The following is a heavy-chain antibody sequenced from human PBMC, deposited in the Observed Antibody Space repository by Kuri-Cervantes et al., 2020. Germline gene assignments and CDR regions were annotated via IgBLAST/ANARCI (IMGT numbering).Heavy chain of an antibody. J-gene: IGHJ4*02. V-gene: IGHV3-30*07. CDR2: ISHDGSIQ. Sequence: GESLKISCAASGFTFSSYAMSWVRQAPGKGLEWVAVISHDGSIQYYADSVQGRLIISRDNPTNRLFLQMNRLRDEDTAVYYCARDPVGGIPDYFDYWGPGTQVTVSS. CDR3: ARDPVGGIPDYFDY. CDR1: GFTFSSYA. D-gene: IGHD1-26*01.